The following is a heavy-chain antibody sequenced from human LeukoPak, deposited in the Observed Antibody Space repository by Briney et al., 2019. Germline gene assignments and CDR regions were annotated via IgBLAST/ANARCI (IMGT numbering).Heavy chain of an antibody. CDR1: GFTFSSYG. D-gene: IGHD4-17*01. V-gene: IGHV3-74*01. CDR2: INNDGSRA. J-gene: IGHJ4*02. CDR3: ARGGDGAIDY. Sequence: PGRSLRLSCAASGFTFSSYGMHWVRQAPGKGLVWVSYINNDGSRATYADSVRGRFTISRDSAKNIVYLQMDSLRAEDSAVYYCARGGDGAIDYWGQGTLVTVSS.